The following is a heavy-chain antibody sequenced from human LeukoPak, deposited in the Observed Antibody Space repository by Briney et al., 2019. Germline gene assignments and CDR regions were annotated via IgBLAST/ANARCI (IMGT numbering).Heavy chain of an antibody. V-gene: IGHV3-30*03. J-gene: IGHJ3*02. D-gene: IGHD6-6*01. Sequence: GGSLRLSRAASGFTFINYGIHWVRQAPGKGLEWVAVISNDGSNKNYADSVKGRFTISRDNSKNTVYLEMNSLRAEDTAVYYCARATRGIAARLDDALDIWGQGTMVTVSS. CDR2: ISNDGSNK. CDR1: GFTFINYG. CDR3: ARATRGIAARLDDALDI.